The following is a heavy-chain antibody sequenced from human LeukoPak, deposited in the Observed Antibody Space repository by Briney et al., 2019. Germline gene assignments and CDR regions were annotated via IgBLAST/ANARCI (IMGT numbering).Heavy chain of an antibody. CDR2: ISTYNGYA. D-gene: IGHD2-21*01. V-gene: IGHV1-18*01. CDR3: ARNDSGGYDY. Sequence: GASVKVSCKASGYTFTSFGISWVQQAPGQGLEWMGWISTYNGYAKYAQNAQGRVTMTTDTSTSTAYMELRSLRSDDTAVYYCARNDSGGYDYWGQGTLVTVSS. J-gene: IGHJ4*02. CDR1: GYTFTSFG.